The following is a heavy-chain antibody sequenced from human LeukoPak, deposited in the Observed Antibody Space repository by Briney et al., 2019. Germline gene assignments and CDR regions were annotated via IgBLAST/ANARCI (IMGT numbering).Heavy chain of an antibody. Sequence: ASVKVSCKASGYTFTSYAMNWVRQAPGQGLEWMGWINTNTGNPTYAQGFTGRFVFSLDTSVSTAYLQISSLKAEDTAVYYCARGGYYDFWSGLFRRDYYYYMDVWGKGTTVTVSS. D-gene: IGHD3-3*01. CDR1: GYTFTSYA. CDR3: ARGGYYDFWSGLFRRDYYYYMDV. CDR2: INTNTGNP. V-gene: IGHV7-4-1*02. J-gene: IGHJ6*03.